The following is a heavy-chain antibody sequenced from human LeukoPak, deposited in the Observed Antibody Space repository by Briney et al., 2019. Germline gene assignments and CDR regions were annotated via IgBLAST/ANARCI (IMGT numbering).Heavy chain of an antibody. CDR1: GFTFSSYA. D-gene: IGHD3-3*01. CDR2: ISGSDGST. Sequence: GGSLRLSCAASGFTFSSYAMSWVRQAPGKGLEWVSGISGSDGSTYYTDSVKGRFTISRDNSKNTLYLQMNGLRVEDTAVYYCAKTTKGVRFLECDYWGQGTLVTVSS. CDR3: AKTTKGVRFLECDY. J-gene: IGHJ4*02. V-gene: IGHV3-23*01.